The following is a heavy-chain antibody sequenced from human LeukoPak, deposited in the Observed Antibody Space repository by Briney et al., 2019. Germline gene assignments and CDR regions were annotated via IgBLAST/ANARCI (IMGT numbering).Heavy chain of an antibody. CDR3: AKSRHSYGWYPGY. Sequence: GASVKVSCKASGYTFTSYDINWVRQATGQGLEWMGWMNPNSGNTGYAQKFQGRVTITRNTSISTAYMELSSLRSEDTAVYYCAKSRHSYGWYPGYWGQGTLVTVSS. V-gene: IGHV1-8*03. D-gene: IGHD6-19*01. CDR2: MNPNSGNT. CDR1: GYTFTSYD. J-gene: IGHJ4*02.